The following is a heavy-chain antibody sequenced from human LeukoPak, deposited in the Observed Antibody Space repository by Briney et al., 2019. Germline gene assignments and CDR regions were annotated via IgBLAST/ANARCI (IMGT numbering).Heavy chain of an antibody. CDR1: GYTFTSYA. V-gene: IGHV7-4-1*02. CDR3: ARSSTYYYDSSGYQISYYFDY. D-gene: IGHD3-22*01. CDR2: INTNTGNP. J-gene: IGHJ4*02. Sequence: GASVKVSYKASGYTFTSYAMNWVRQAPGQGLEWMGWINTNTGNPTYAQGFTGRFVFSLDTSVGTAYLQISSLKAEDTAVYYCARSSTYYYDSSGYQISYYFDYWGQGTLVTVSS.